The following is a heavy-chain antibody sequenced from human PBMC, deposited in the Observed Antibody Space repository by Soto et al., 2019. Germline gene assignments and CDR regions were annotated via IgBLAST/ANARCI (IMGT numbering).Heavy chain of an antibody. V-gene: IGHV4-34*01. CDR1: GGSFSGYY. J-gene: IGHJ5*02. D-gene: IGHD6-13*01. Sequence: SETLSLTCAVYGGSFSGYYWSWIRQPPGKGLEWIGEINHSGSTNYNPSLKSRVTISVDTSKNQFSLKLSSVTAAGTAVYYCARGRSSWSPYNWLDPWGQGTLVTVSS. CDR2: INHSGST. CDR3: ARGRSSWSPYNWLDP.